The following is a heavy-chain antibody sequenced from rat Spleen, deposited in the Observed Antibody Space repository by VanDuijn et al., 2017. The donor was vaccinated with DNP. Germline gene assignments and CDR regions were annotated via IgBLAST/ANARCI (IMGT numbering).Heavy chain of an antibody. Sequence: EVQLVESGGGPVQPGRSLKLSCVASGFIFSNYWMTWIRQAPGKGLEWVASITNTGGSIYYPASVKGRFTISGDNAQNTLYLQMNSLRSEDTATYYCARQSDYDGSYGMDAWGQGASVTVSS. CDR3: ARQSDYDGSYGMDA. D-gene: IGHD1-12*02. CDR1: GFIFSNYW. CDR2: ITNTGGSI. V-gene: IGHV5-31*01. J-gene: IGHJ4*01.